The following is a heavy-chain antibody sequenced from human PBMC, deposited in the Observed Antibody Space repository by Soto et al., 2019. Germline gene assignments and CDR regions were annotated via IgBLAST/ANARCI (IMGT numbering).Heavy chain of an antibody. CDR3: APSSVSLNGTYGIHV. Sequence: PSETLSLTCSFSVYSVTSSDYYWAWIRQPPGKGLEWIGSMFYSGLTYYNPSLKSRVTLSVDTSKNQFSVRLNSVTTADTAVYYCAPSSVSLNGTYGIHVRGQETTV. V-gene: IGHV4-39*01. J-gene: IGHJ6*02. CDR2: MFYSGLT. CDR1: VYSVTSSDYY. D-gene: IGHD2-8*01.